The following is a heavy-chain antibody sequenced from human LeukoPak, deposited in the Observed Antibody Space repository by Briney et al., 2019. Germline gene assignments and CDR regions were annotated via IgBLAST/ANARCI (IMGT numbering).Heavy chain of an antibody. Sequence: SETLSLTCTVSGGSLSRSTYYWGWIRQPPGKGLEWIGSSYYSGSTYYNPSLKSRVTISVDTSKNQFSLKLSSVTAADTAVYYCAGRIAARPIHNWFDPWGQGTLVTVSS. D-gene: IGHD6-6*01. V-gene: IGHV4-39*01. CDR3: AGRIAARPIHNWFDP. CDR1: GGSLSRSTYY. CDR2: SYYSGST. J-gene: IGHJ5*02.